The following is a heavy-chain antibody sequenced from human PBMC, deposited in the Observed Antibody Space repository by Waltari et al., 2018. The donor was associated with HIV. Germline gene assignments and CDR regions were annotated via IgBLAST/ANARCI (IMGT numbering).Heavy chain of an antibody. D-gene: IGHD2-15*01. CDR2: INPNTGGT. CDR3: ATGEGGNTLLDR. J-gene: IGHJ5*02. V-gene: IGHV1-2*02. Sequence: QAQLVQSGTEVKKPGASVTVSCKASAYTITAYYIHWLRRAPGQGLEWVGWINPNTGGTYFKQNFQGRVSMTRDTSITTAFMELSSLTYDDTAVYYCATGEGGNTLLDRWGQGTLVAVSS. CDR1: AYTITAYY.